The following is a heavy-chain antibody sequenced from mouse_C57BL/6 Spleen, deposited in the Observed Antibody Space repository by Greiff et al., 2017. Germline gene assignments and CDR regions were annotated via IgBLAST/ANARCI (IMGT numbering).Heavy chain of an antibody. J-gene: IGHJ2*01. V-gene: IGHV1-4*01. CDR1: GYTFTSYT. CDR3: ARDGSNTY. D-gene: IGHD1-1*01. Sequence: QVQLQQSGAELARPGASVKMSCKASGYTFTSYTMHWVKQRPGQGLEWIGFINPSSGYTKYNQKFKGKATLPADKSTSTAYMQLSRLTSEDSAVYYCARDGSNTYWGQGATLTVSS. CDR2: INPSSGYT.